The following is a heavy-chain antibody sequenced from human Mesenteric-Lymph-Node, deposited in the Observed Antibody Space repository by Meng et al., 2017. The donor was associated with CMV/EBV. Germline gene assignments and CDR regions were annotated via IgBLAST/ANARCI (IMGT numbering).Heavy chain of an antibody. CDR2: MTSGDSV. Sequence: GESLKISCAVSGGSISSSNWWSWVRQAPGKGLEWVSYMTSGDSVYYAGSVKGRFTISRDNAKNSLYLQMNSLRAEDTAIYYCARVRWAPGYWGQGTLVTVSS. CDR1: GGSISSSNW. CDR3: ARVRWAPGY. V-gene: IGHV3-48*03. D-gene: IGHD4-23*01. J-gene: IGHJ4*02.